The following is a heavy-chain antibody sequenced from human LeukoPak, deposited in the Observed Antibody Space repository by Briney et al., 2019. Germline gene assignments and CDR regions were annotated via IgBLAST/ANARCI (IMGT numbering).Heavy chain of an antibody. CDR3: ASSLSSGWYPRYYFDY. D-gene: IGHD6-19*01. CDR2: INPNSGGT. V-gene: IGHV1-2*02. J-gene: IGHJ4*02. CDR1: GYTFTGYY. Sequence: ASVKVSCKASGYTFTGYYMHWVRQAPGQGLEWMGWINPNSGGTNYAQKFQGRVTMTRDTSISTAYMELSRLRSDDTAVYYCASSLSSGWYPRYYFDYWGQGTLVTVSS.